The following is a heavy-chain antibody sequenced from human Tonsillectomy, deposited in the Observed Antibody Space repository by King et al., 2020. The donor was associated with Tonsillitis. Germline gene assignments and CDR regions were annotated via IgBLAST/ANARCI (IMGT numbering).Heavy chain of an antibody. CDR3: ARRDWGFYLDF. CDR1: GVSVSNGSYY. J-gene: IGHJ4*02. V-gene: IGHV4-61*01. D-gene: IGHD3/OR15-3a*01. CDR2: IYYSGST. Sequence: QLQESGPGLVKPSETLSLTCTVSGVSVSNGSYYWSWIRQPPGKGLEWIGYIYYSGSTNYNPSLKSRVTTSVDTSKNQFSLKLSSVTAADTAVYYCARRDWGFYLDFWGQGILVTVSS.